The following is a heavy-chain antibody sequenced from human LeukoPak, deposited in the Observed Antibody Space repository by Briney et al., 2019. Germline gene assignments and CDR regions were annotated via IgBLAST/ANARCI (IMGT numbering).Heavy chain of an antibody. CDR1: GGTFSSYA. CDR3: ARTVSSSWFSNWFDP. V-gene: IGHV1-69*04. D-gene: IGHD6-13*01. Sequence: SMKVSCKASGGTFSSYAISWVRQAPGQGLEWMGRIIPILGIANYAQKFQGRVTITADKSTSTAYMELSSLRSEDTAVYYCARTVSSSWFSNWFDPWGQGTLVTVSS. CDR2: IIPILGIA. J-gene: IGHJ5*02.